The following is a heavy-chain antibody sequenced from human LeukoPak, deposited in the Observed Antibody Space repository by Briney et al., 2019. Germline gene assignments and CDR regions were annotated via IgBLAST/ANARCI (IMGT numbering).Heavy chain of an antibody. D-gene: IGHD3-22*01. J-gene: IGHJ2*01. Sequence: SETLSLTCTVSGGPVSSYYWSWIRQPPGKGLEWIGYIYYSGSTNYNPSLKSRVTISVDTSKNQFSLKLSSVTAADTAVYYCARVYPAYYYDSSGSNPLVYFDLWGRGTLVTVSS. CDR1: GGPVSSYY. CDR3: ARVYPAYYYDSSGSNPLVYFDL. CDR2: IYYSGST. V-gene: IGHV4-59*02.